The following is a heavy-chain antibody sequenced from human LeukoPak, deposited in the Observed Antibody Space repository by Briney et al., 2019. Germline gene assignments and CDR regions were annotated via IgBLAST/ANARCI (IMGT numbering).Heavy chain of an antibody. CDR3: AKERGRGSYFPLDY. J-gene: IGHJ4*02. CDR2: ISGSGGST. CDR1: GFTVSSNY. D-gene: IGHD1-26*01. V-gene: IGHV3-23*01. Sequence: GGSLRLSCAASGFTVSSNYMSWVRQAPGKGLEWVSAISGSGGSTYYADSVKGRFTISRDNSKNTLYLQMNSLRAEDTAVYYCAKERGRGSYFPLDYWGQGTLVTVSS.